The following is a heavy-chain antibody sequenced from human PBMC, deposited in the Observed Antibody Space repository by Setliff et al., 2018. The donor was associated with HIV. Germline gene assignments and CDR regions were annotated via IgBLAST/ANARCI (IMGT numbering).Heavy chain of an antibody. D-gene: IGHD6-13*01. CDR3: ARDMQQLVPGEHYYYMDV. CDR2: IIPVFGTT. V-gene: IGHV1-69*05. J-gene: IGHJ6*03. CDR1: GGTFSSFA. Sequence: SVKVSCKASGGTFSSFAINWVRQAPGQGLEWVGGIIPVFGTTSYGHHFQGRVTVTTDTSTETAYMELRSLRSDDTAVYYCARDMQQLVPGEHYYYMDVWGKGTTVTVSS.